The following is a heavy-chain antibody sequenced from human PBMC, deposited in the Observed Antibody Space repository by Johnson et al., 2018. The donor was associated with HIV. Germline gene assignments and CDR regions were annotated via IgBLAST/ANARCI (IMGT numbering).Heavy chain of an antibody. D-gene: IGHD2-2*01. V-gene: IGHV3-11*04. Sequence: QVQLVESGGGLVQPGGSLRLSCAASGFTLSDHYMHWVRQAPGKGLEWVSYISGSGGTIYYADSVKGRFTIFRDNAMNSVYLQMNSLRTEDTAVYYCARGTLAAFDIWGKGTMVTVSS. CDR1: GFTLSDHY. CDR2: ISGSGGTI. J-gene: IGHJ3*02. CDR3: ARGTLAAFDI.